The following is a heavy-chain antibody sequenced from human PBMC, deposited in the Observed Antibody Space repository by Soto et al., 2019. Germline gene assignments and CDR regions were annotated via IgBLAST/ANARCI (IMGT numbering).Heavy chain of an antibody. D-gene: IGHD3-3*01. J-gene: IGHJ4*02. V-gene: IGHV4-30-2*01. Sequence: QLQLQESGSGLVKPSQTLSLTCAVSGGSISSGGYSWSWIRQPPGKGLEWIGYIYHSGSTYYNPSLKSRVTISVDRSKNQFSLKLSSVTAADTAVYYCASTVTIFGVVNDYWGQGTLVTVSS. CDR3: ASTVTIFGVVNDY. CDR1: GGSISSGGYS. CDR2: IYHSGST.